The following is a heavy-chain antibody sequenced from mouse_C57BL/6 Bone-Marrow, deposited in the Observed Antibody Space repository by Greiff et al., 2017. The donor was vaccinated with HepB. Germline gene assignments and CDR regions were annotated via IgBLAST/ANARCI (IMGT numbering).Heavy chain of an antibody. CDR3: ARSFYYYGSRAWFAY. CDR2: IHPNSGST. J-gene: IGHJ3*01. Sequence: QVQLQQPGAELVKPGASVKLSCKASGYTFTSYWMHWVKQRPGQGLEWIGMIHPNSGSTNYNEKFKSKATLTVDKSSSTAYMQLSSLTSEDSAVYYCARSFYYYGSRAWFAYWGQGTLVTVSA. V-gene: IGHV1-64*01. CDR1: GYTFTSYW. D-gene: IGHD1-1*01.